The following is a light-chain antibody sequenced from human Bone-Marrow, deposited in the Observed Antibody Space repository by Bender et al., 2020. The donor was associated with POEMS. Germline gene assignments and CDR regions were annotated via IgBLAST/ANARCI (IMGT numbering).Light chain of an antibody. CDR1: SSDVGIYSL. J-gene: IGLJ1*01. V-gene: IGLV2-23*01. CDR2: EAT. CDR3: CSYSGVGF. Sequence: QSALTQPASVSGSPGQSITISCTGTSSDVGIYSLVSWYQQSPGTSPKLIIYEATKRPSGVSNRFAGSKSGNTASLTISGLQAEDEADYYCCSYSGVGFFGAVTKLTVL.